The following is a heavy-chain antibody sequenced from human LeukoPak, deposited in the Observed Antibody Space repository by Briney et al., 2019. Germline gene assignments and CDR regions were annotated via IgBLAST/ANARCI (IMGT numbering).Heavy chain of an antibody. V-gene: IGHV3-11*01. J-gene: IGHJ4*02. CDR1: GFTFSDYY. CDR2: ISGSGSDI. Sequence: GGPLRLSCAASGFTFSDYYMSWIRQAPGKGLESLSYISGSGSDISYADSVNGRFTVSRDNAKKSLYLQMNSLRPEDTAMYYCSRGPRRLDYWGQGTLVTVSS. CDR3: SRGPRRLDY.